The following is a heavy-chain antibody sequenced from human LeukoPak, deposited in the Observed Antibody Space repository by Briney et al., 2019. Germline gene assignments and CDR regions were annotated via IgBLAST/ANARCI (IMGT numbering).Heavy chain of an antibody. D-gene: IGHD3-3*01. Sequence: ASVKVSCKASGYTFTGYYMHWVRQAPGQGLEWMGWINPNSGGTNYAQKFQGRVAMTRDTSISTAYMELSRLRSDDTAVYYCARDEPLRFLEWLSPNGMDVWGQGTTVTVSS. CDR2: INPNSGGT. V-gene: IGHV1-2*02. CDR1: GYTFTGYY. J-gene: IGHJ6*02. CDR3: ARDEPLRFLEWLSPNGMDV.